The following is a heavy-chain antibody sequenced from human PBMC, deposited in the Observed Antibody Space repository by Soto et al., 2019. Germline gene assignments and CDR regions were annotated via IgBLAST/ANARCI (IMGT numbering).Heavy chain of an antibody. D-gene: IGHD4-17*01. V-gene: IGHV3-30*03. CDR3: ARSGTTVTTFWYFDL. J-gene: IGHJ2*01. CDR2: ISYDEDNI. Sequence: GGSLRLSCVVSGFTFINYGRHWIRQAPGEGLEWVAVISYDEDNIYYADSVKGRVTISRDNFKNTLYLQMNSLRPEDSAVYFCARSGTTVTTFWYFDLWGRGTLVTVSS. CDR1: GFTFINYG.